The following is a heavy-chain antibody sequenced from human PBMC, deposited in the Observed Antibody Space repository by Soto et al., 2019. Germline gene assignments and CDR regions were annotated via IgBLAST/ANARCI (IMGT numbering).Heavy chain of an antibody. D-gene: IGHD6-13*01. Sequence: HPGGSLRLSCAASGFTFSSYAMHWVRQAPGKGLEWVAVISYDGSNKYYADSVKGRFTISRDNSKNTLYLQMNSLRAEDTAVYYCARSGVAAAEPDEYFQHWGQGTLVTVSS. CDR2: ISYDGSNK. CDR1: GFTFSSYA. CDR3: ARSGVAAAEPDEYFQH. V-gene: IGHV3-30-3*01. J-gene: IGHJ1*01.